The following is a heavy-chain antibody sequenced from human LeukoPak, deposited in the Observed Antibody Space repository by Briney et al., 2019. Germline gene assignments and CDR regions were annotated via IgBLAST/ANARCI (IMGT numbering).Heavy chain of an antibody. Sequence: PGGSLRLSCAASGFTFSSYWMHWVRQAPGKGLVWVSRINSDGSSTRYADSVKGRLTISRDNSNNMLYLQMNSLRAEDTAVYYCAKKAHYDAYAKYFDYWGQGTLVTVSS. D-gene: IGHD4-17*01. CDR1: GFTFSSYW. V-gene: IGHV3-74*01. CDR2: INSDGSST. CDR3: AKKAHYDAYAKYFDY. J-gene: IGHJ4*02.